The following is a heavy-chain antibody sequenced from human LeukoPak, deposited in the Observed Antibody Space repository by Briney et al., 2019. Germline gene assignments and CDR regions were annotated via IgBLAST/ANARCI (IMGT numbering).Heavy chain of an antibody. J-gene: IGHJ4*02. D-gene: IGHD2-2*03. CDR3: AKASGYCSSTSCPPDY. V-gene: IGHV3-23*01. CDR2: ISGNGGST. Sequence: GGSLRLSCAASGFTFSTYAMSWVRQAPGKGLEWVSAISGNGGSTYYADSVKGRFTISRDNSKNTLYLQMNCLRADDTAVYYCAKASGYCSSTSCPPDYWGQGTLVTVSS. CDR1: GFTFSTYA.